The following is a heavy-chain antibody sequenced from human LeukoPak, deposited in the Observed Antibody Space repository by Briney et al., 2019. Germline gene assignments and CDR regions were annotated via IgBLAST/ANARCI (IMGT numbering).Heavy chain of an antibody. D-gene: IGHD6-19*01. CDR1: GGSFSDYY. J-gene: IGHJ4*02. CDR2: INHSGST. CDR3: ARDRIAVAGTFDY. V-gene: IGHV4-34*01. Sequence: PSETLSLTCAVYGGSFSDYYWSWIRQSPGRGLEWIGEINHSGSTYYNPSLKSRVTISVDTSKNQFSLKLSSVTAADTAVYYCARDRIAVAGTFDYWGQGTLVTVSS.